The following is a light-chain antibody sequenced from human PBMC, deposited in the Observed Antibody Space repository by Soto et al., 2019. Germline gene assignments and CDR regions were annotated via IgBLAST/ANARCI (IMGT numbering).Light chain of an antibody. CDR1: QSVSNN. CDR2: AAS. CDR3: QQYNNWLRT. Sequence: EVVMTQSPATLSVSPGERATLSCRASQSVSNNLAWYQQKPGQAPRLLMYAASTRATGIPARFSGSRSGTEFTLTISSLQSEDFAVYYCQQYNNWLRTFGQGTKV. V-gene: IGKV3-15*01. J-gene: IGKJ1*01.